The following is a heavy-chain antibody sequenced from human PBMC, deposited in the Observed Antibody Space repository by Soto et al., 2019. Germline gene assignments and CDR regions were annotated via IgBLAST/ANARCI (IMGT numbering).Heavy chain of an antibody. D-gene: IGHD3-22*01. J-gene: IGHJ4*02. Sequence: ASVKVSCKASGYTFTSYGISWVRQAPGQGLEWMGWISAYNGNTNYAQKLQGRVTMTTDTSTSTAYMELRSLRSDDTAVYYCARREEYYYDSSQDYWGQGTLVTVSS. CDR1: GYTFTSYG. CDR2: ISAYNGNT. V-gene: IGHV1-18*01. CDR3: ARREEYYYDSSQDY.